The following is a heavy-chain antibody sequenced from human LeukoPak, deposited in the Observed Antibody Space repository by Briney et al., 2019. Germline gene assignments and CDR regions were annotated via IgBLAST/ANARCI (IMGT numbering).Heavy chain of an antibody. D-gene: IGHD4-17*01. V-gene: IGHV4-34*01. CDR3: ARHVYGEGMVV. J-gene: IGHJ6*04. CDR2: INHSGST. CDR1: GGSFSGYY. Sequence: PSETLSLTCAVYGGSFSGYYWSWIRQPPGKGLEWIGEINHSGSTNYNPSLKSRVTISVDTSKNQFSLKLSSVTAADTAVYYCARHVYGEGMVVWGKGTTVTVSS.